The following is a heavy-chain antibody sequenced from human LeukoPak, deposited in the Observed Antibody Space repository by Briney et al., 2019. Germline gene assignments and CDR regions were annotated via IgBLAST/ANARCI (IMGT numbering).Heavy chain of an antibody. CDR1: GFTVSDDY. CDR2: IYSGGST. J-gene: IGHJ4*02. CDR3: ARGFSSGLGY. D-gene: IGHD6-19*01. Sequence: GGSLRLSCAASGFTVSDDYMSWVRQAPGKGLEWVSTIYSGGSTYYADSVKARFIISRDNSKNMVYLQVNSLRAEDAALYYCARGFSSGLGYWGQGTLVTVSS. V-gene: IGHV3-66*01.